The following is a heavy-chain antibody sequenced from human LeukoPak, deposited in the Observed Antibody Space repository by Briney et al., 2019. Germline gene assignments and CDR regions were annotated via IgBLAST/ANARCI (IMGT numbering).Heavy chain of an antibody. CDR1: GSTFSSYA. J-gene: IGHJ4*02. CDR3: AKDWWYSSGWPFDY. D-gene: IGHD6-19*01. V-gene: IGHV3-23*01. CDR2: ISGSGGST. Sequence: GGSLRLSCAASGSTFSSYAMSWVRQAPGKGLEWVSAISGSGGSTYYADSVKGRFTISRDNSKNTLYLQMNSLRAEDTAVYYCAKDWWYSSGWPFDYWGQGTLVTVSS.